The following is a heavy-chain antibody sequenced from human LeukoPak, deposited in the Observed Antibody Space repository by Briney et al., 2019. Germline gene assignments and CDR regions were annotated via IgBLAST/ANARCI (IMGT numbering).Heavy chain of an antibody. J-gene: IGHJ4*02. Sequence: SVKVSCKASGCTFSSYAISWVRQAPGQGLEWMGRIIPILGIANYAQKFQGRVTITADKSTSTAYMELSSLRSEDTAVYYCARAVAGPIDYWGQGTLVTVSS. V-gene: IGHV1-69*04. D-gene: IGHD6-19*01. CDR1: GCTFSSYA. CDR2: IIPILGIA. CDR3: ARAVAGPIDY.